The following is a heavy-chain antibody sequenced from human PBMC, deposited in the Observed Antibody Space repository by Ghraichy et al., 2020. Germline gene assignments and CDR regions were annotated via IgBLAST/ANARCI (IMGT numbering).Heavy chain of an antibody. V-gene: IGHV3-23*01. CDR1: GFSFSGYA. J-gene: IGHJ4*02. CDR2: ISGGGHST. Sequence: SCAASGFSFSGYAMSWVRQAPGKGLEWVSSISGGGHSTYYADSVKGRFTISRDKSKNTLYLQMSSLRADDTGVYYCAKMGGRSLTYSSGWCDYWGQGTLVTVSS. CDR3: AKMGGRSLTYSSGWCDY. D-gene: IGHD6-19*01.